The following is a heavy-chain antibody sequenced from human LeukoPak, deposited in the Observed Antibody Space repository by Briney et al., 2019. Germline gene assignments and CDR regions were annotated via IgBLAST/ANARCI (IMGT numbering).Heavy chain of an antibody. J-gene: IGHJ3*02. CDR2: ISWNSGSI. CDR1: GFTFDDYA. Sequence: PGRSLRLSCAASGFTFDDYAMHWVRQAPGKGLEWVSGISWNSGSIGYADSVKGRFTISRDNAKNSLYLQMNSLRAEDTALYYCAKGGRFYDSSGYGAFDIWGQGTMVTVSS. V-gene: IGHV3-9*01. CDR3: AKGGRFYDSSGYGAFDI. D-gene: IGHD3-22*01.